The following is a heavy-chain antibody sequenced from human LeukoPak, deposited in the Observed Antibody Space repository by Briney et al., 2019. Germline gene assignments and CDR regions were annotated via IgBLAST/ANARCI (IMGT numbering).Heavy chain of an antibody. D-gene: IGHD5-12*01. Sequence: GGSLRLSCAASGFIFSSYEMNWVRQAPGKGLEWVSYISTSDSTMYYADSVKGRFTISRDNAKNSLYLQMDSLRVEDTGIYYCGRDLGTHGGYADPWGQGTLVTVSS. V-gene: IGHV3-48*03. J-gene: IGHJ5*02. CDR2: ISTSDSTM. CDR1: GFIFSSYE. CDR3: GRDLGTHGGYADP.